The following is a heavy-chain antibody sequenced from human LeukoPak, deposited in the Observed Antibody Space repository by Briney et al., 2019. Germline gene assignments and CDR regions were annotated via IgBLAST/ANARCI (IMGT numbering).Heavy chain of an antibody. V-gene: IGHV4-34*01. J-gene: IGHJ5*02. D-gene: IGHD2-15*01. CDR2: INHSGST. CDR3: ARGLRCGGGSCYP. Sequence: SETLSLTCAVYGGSFSGYYWSWLRQPPGKGLERIGEINHSGSTNYNPSLKSRVTISVDTSKNQFSLKLTSVTAADTAVYYCARGLRCGGGSCYPWDQGTLVTVSS. CDR1: GGSFSGYY.